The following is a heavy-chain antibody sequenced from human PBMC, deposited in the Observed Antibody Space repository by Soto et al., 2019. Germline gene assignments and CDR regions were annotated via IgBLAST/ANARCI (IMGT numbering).Heavy chain of an antibody. V-gene: IGHV4-34*01. CDR2: INHSGST. CDR3: ARAHPPPPPVAAAAYYFAY. CDR1: GGSFSGYY. D-gene: IGHD6-13*01. J-gene: IGHJ4*02. Sequence: PSQTLSLTCAVYGGSFSGYYWSWIRQPPGKGLEWIGEINHSGSTNYNPSLKSRVTISVDTSKNQFSLKLSSVTAADTAVYYCARAHPPPPPVAAAAYYFAYWGKGTLATVSS.